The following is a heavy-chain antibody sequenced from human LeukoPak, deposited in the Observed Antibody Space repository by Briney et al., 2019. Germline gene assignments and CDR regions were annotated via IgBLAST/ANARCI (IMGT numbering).Heavy chain of an antibody. CDR3: ARDQGIAARLLLLYYFDY. J-gene: IGHJ4*02. D-gene: IGHD6-6*01. Sequence: GGSLRLSCAASGFTFSSYAMHWVRQAPGKGLEWVAVISYDGSNKYYAGSVKGRFTISRDNSKNTLYLQMNSLRAEDTAVYYCARDQGIAARLLLLYYFDYWGQGTLVTVSS. CDR2: ISYDGSNK. CDR1: GFTFSSYA. V-gene: IGHV3-30*01.